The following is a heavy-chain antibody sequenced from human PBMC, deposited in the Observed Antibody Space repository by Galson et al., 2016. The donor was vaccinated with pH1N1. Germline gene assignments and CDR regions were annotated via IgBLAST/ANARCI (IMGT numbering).Heavy chain of an antibody. D-gene: IGHD6-6*01. CDR1: GYEFGRYW. CDR3: ARRTISARPGCFDS. V-gene: IGHV5-51*01. Sequence: QSGAEVKKPGESLKISCKGSGYEFGRYWIVWVRQMPGKGLEYMGTIYPDDSDTRYHPAFQGQVIISGDRSINAVYLQWSSLKASDSGIYYCARRTISARPGCFDSWGQGTLVTVSS. J-gene: IGHJ5*01. CDR2: IYPDDSDT.